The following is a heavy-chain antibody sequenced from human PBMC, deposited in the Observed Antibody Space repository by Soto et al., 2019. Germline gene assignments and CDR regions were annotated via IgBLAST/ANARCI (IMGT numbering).Heavy chain of an antibody. CDR3: ARLYCSAASCYSVGAFDI. CDR2: IWFDGSDK. CDR1: GFTFSTYG. J-gene: IGHJ3*02. Sequence: QVQLVESGGGVVQPGRSLRLSCAASGFTFSTYGMHWVRQAPGKGLEWVALIWFDGSDKYYTESVKGRFTISRDNSRRTVDLQMTSLRAEDTAVYYCARLYCSAASCYSVGAFDIRGQGTMVTVTS. D-gene: IGHD2-2*01. V-gene: IGHV3-33*01.